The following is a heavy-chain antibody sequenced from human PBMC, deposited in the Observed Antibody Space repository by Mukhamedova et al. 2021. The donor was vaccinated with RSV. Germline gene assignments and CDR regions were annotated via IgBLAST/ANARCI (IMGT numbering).Heavy chain of an antibody. CDR2: GGTT. D-gene: IGHD1-7*01. CDR3: CTISKPWNLNGGHY. Sequence: GGTTEYAAPVKGRFTISRDDSKNMLYMQMNSLKTEDTAVYYCCTISKPWNLNGGHYWGQGILVTVSS. V-gene: IGHV3-15*01. J-gene: IGHJ4*02.